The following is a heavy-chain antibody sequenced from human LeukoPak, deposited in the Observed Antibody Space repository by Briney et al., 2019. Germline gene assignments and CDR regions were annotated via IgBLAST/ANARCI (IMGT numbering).Heavy chain of an antibody. D-gene: IGHD3-22*01. CDR2: IKWNGGST. CDR3: AGGYDSAGGYHFDY. CDR1: GFTVSSGY. J-gene: IGHJ4*02. Sequence: PGGSLRLSCEASGFTVSSGYMSWVRQAPGKGLEWVSGIKWNGGSTGYADSVKGRFTISRDNAKNSLYLQMNSLRVEDTAFYYCAGGYDSAGGYHFDYWGQGTLVTVSS. V-gene: IGHV3-20*04.